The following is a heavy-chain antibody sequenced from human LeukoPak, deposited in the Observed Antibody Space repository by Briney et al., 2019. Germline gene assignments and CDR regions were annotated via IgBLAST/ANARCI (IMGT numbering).Heavy chain of an antibody. D-gene: IGHD3-22*01. V-gene: IGHV3-23*01. CDR1: GLTLSSYA. CDR2: ITGGSGGT. CDR3: ATYNHLYDSSGYYLGVFSTYFDY. J-gene: IGHJ4*02. Sequence: GGPLGLSCVASGLTLSSYAMVWVPQAPGQGLEWVSSITGGSGGTYYADSVKGRFTISRDNSKNTLYLQMNSLRAEDTAVYYCATYNHLYDSSGYYLGVFSTYFDYWGQGTLVTVSS.